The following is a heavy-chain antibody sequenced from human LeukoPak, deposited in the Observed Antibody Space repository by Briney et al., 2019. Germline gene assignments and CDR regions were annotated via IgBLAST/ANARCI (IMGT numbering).Heavy chain of an antibody. J-gene: IGHJ3*02. CDR3: ARAVVPAAMDAFDI. D-gene: IGHD2-2*01. CDR1: GFTFSDYY. V-gene: IGHV3-11*04. CDR2: ISGSSSTI. Sequence: PGGSLRLSCAASGFTFSDYYMSWLRQAPGKGLELVSYISGSSSTIYYADSVKGRFTISRDNAKNSLYLQMNSLRAEDTAVYYCARAVVPAAMDAFDIWGQGTMVTVSS.